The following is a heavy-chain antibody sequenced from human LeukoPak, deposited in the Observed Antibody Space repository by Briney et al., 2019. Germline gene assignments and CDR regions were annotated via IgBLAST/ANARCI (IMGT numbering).Heavy chain of an antibody. J-gene: IGHJ6*03. V-gene: IGHV3-23*01. CDR3: AKGGGREWDTAMVTGYYYYYMDV. CDR2: ISGRGGST. Sequence: GGSLRLSCAASGFTFSSYAMSWVRQAPGKGLEWVSAISGRGGSTYYADSVKGRFTISRDNSKNTLYLQMNSLRAEDTAVYYCAKGGGREWDTAMVTGYYYYYMDVWGKGTTVTVSS. CDR1: GFTFSSYA. D-gene: IGHD5-18*01.